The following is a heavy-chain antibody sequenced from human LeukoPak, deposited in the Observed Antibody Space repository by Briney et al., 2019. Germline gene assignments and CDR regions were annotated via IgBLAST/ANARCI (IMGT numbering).Heavy chain of an antibody. V-gene: IGHV3-43D*03. Sequence: GGSLRLSCAASGFTFDDYAMHWVRHAPGKGLEWVSLISWDGGSTYYADSVKGRFTISRDNSKNSLYLQINSLRAEDTALYYCAKDISYGGNSGFDYWGQGTLVTVSS. CDR3: AKDISYGGNSGFDY. CDR1: GFTFDDYA. J-gene: IGHJ4*02. D-gene: IGHD4-23*01. CDR2: ISWDGGST.